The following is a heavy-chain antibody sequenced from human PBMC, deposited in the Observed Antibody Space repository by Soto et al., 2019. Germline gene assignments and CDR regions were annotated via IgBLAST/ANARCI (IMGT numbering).Heavy chain of an antibody. CDR3: PTSTIFGVVITYYYYGMDV. J-gene: IGHJ6*02. D-gene: IGHD3-3*01. V-gene: IGHV1-2*02. CDR2: INPNSGGT. CDR1: GYTFTGYY. Sequence: ASVKVSCKASGYTFTGYYMHWVRQAPGQGLEWMGWINPNSGGTNYAQKFQGRVTMTRDTSISTAYMELSRLRSDDTAVYYCPTSTIFGVVITYYYYGMDVWGQGTTVTVSS.